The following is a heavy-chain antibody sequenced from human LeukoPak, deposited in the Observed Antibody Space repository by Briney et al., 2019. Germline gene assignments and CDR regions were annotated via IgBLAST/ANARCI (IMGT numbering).Heavy chain of an antibody. CDR1: GGSISSSSYY. Sequence: SETLSLTCTVSGGSISSSSYYWSWIRQPAGKGLEWIGRIYTSGSTNYNPSLKSRVTISVDTSKNQFSLKLSSVTAADTAIYCCAAMTTVTMYSYFFDSWGQGTLLTVSS. J-gene: IGHJ4*02. CDR2: IYTSGST. D-gene: IGHD4-17*01. V-gene: IGHV4-61*02. CDR3: AAMTTVTMYSYFFDS.